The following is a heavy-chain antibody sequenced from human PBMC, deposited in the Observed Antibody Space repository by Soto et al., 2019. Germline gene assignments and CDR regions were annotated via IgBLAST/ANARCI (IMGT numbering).Heavy chain of an antibody. Sequence: GGSLRLSCAASEFTFSSYGMHWVRQAPGKGLEWVAVIWYDGSNKYYADSVKGRFTISRDNSKNTLYLQMNSLRAEDTAVYYCARDTGRNYGYYYGMDVWGQGTTVTVSS. V-gene: IGHV3-33*01. CDR1: EFTFSSYG. D-gene: IGHD1-7*01. J-gene: IGHJ6*02. CDR3: ARDTGRNYGYYYGMDV. CDR2: IWYDGSNK.